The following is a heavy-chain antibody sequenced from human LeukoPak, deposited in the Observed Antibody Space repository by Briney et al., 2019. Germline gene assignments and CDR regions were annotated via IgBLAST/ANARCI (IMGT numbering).Heavy chain of an antibody. J-gene: IGHJ4*02. V-gene: IGHV3-74*01. CDR2: INPGGSSI. D-gene: IGHD1-14*01. Sequence: PGGSLRLSCAASGSTFSSYWMHWVRQVPGKGLVWVARINPGGSSITYADSVKGRFTISGDNAKNTLYLQMDSLRAEDTGVYYCARSNQADDYWGQGTLVTVSS. CDR3: ARSNQADDY. CDR1: GSTFSSYW.